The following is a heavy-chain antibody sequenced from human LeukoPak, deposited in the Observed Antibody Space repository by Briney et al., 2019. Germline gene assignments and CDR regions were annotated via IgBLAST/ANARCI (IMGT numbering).Heavy chain of an antibody. J-gene: IGHJ4*02. CDR1: GFTFSSYS. CDR2: ISSSSSFM. Sequence: GGSLRLSCTVSGFTFSSYSLNWVRQAPGKGLEWVSSISSSSSFMYYADSVKGRFTISRDNAKNALYLQMNSLRAEDTAVYYCVRVDHSLGKTYLEHGRQGTLVIVSS. V-gene: IGHV3-21*01. D-gene: IGHD2-21*01. CDR3: VRVDHSLGKTYLEH.